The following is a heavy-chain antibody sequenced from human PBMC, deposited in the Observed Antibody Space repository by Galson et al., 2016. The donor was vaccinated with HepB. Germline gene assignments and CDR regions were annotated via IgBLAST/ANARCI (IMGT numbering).Heavy chain of an antibody. V-gene: IGHV4-59*01. CDR1: GGSISSYY. D-gene: IGHD6-6*01. CDR3: ATTHISARPGYYGMDV. J-gene: IGHJ6*02. CDR2: IHYSGNT. Sequence: SETLSLTCTVSGGSISSYYWSWIRQPPGKGLEWFGFIHYSGNTNHNPSLKSRVTLSLDMSKNQFSLSLSSVTAADTAVYYCATTHISARPGYYGMDVWGQGTTVTASS.